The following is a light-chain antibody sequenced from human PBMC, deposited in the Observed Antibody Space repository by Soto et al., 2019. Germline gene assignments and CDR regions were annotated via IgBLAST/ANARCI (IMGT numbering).Light chain of an antibody. CDR1: QSVLYSSNNKNY. CDR3: QQHSDWPLT. CDR2: DAS. Sequence: DIVMTQSPDSLAVSLGERATINCKSSQSVLYSSNNKNYLAWYQHNPGQAPRLLIFDASNRATGIPVRFSGSGSGTDFTLTISSLEPDDFTVYYRQQHSDWPLTFGGGTKV. V-gene: IGKV4-1*01. J-gene: IGKJ4*01.